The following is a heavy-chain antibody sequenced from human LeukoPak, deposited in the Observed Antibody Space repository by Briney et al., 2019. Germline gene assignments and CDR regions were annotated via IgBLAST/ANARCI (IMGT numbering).Heavy chain of an antibody. CDR1: GGSISSSSYY. Sequence: PSETLSLTCTVSGGSISSSSYYWGWIRQPPGKGLEWIGSIFYSGSTYYNPSLRSRVTISLDTSRNQFSLKLSSVPAADTAVYYCAREEALGSGSFDYWGQGPLVPVSS. V-gene: IGHV4-39*07. D-gene: IGHD1-26*01. J-gene: IGHJ4*02. CDR3: AREEALGSGSFDY. CDR2: IFYSGST.